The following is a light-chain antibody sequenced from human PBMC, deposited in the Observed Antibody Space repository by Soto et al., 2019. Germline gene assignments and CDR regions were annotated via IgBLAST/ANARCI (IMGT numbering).Light chain of an antibody. J-gene: IGKJ2*02. Sequence: EIVLTQSPGTLSLSPGERATLSCRASQTVYSNYLAWYQQKPGQAPRLLIYGASSRATGIPDRFSGAGSVTDFTLTISGLEPEDFAVYYCQQYDSLPRTFGQGTKLEIK. CDR2: GAS. CDR1: QTVYSNY. V-gene: IGKV3-20*01. CDR3: QQYDSLPRT.